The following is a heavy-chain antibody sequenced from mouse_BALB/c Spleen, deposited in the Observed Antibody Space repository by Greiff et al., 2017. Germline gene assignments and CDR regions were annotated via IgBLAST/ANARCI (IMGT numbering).Heavy chain of an antibody. CDR3: AIWREWYFDD. CDR1: GYSFTSYW. V-gene: IGHV1-74*01. Sequence: QVQLQQSGAELVRPGASVKLSCKASGYSFTSYWMNWVKQRPGQGLEWIGMIHPSDSETSLKQKFKDKATLTVDKSSSTAYMQLNSPTSEDSAVYECAIWREWYFDDWGAGTTVTVSS. J-gene: IGHJ1*01. CDR2: IHPSDSET.